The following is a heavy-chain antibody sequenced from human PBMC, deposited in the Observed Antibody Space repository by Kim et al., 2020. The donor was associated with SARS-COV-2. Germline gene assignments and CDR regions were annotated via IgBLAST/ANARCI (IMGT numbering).Heavy chain of an antibody. CDR3: TRHLSGSSWFDY. D-gene: IGHD6-13*01. Sequence: HCNPSLKGRVHLAVETSRNQFSLKLSSVTAADPAVFYCTRHLSGSSWFDYWGQGTLVTVSS. V-gene: IGHV4-39*01. J-gene: IGHJ4*02.